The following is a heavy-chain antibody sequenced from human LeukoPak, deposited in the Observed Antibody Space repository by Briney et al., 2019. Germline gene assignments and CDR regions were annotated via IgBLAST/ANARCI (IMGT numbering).Heavy chain of an antibody. CDR2: IIPIFGTA. CDR3: ARDITMVRGTMPWFDP. Sequence: GSSVKVSCKASGGTFSSYAISWVRQAPGQGLEWMGGIIPIFGTANYAQKFQGRVTITADESTSTAYMELSSLRSEDTAAHYCARDITMVRGTMPWFDPWGQGTLVTVSS. CDR1: GGTFSSYA. V-gene: IGHV1-69*01. J-gene: IGHJ5*02. D-gene: IGHD3-10*01.